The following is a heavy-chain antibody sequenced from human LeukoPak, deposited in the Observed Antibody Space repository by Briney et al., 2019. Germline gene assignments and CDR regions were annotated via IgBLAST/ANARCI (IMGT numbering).Heavy chain of an antibody. CDR1: GGAISNYY. V-gene: IGHV4-59*01. J-gene: IGHJ3*02. D-gene: IGHD2-15*01. CDR2: IYYTGST. CDR3: ARHRSTSSTFDM. Sequence: PSETLSLTCSVFGGAISNYYWSWIRQTPGKGLEWVAYIYYTGSTNYNPSLKSRVAISVDTSQNQFSLKLNSVTAADTAVYFCARHRSTSSTFDMWGQGTMVTVSS.